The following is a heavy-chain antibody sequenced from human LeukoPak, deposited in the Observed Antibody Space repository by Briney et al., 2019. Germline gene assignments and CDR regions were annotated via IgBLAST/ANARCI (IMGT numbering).Heavy chain of an antibody. CDR1: GGSISSGSYN. V-gene: IGHV4-61*02. J-gene: IGHJ4*02. Sequence: SETLSLTCTVSGGSISSGSYNWSWIRQPAGKGLEWIGRIYTSGSTIYNPSLKNRVTISVDTSKNQFSLKLSSVTAADTAVYYCAREPYDFWSGYFDYWGQGTLVTVSS. CDR3: AREPYDFWSGYFDY. D-gene: IGHD3-3*01. CDR2: IYTSGST.